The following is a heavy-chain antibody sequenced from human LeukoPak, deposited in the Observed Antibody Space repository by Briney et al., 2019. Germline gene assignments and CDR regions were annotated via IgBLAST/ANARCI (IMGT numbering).Heavy chain of an antibody. D-gene: IGHD5-12*01. CDR2: ISGSGGRT. J-gene: IGHJ4*02. CDR3: AKDLLAATIDYYFDY. V-gene: IGHV3-23*01. CDR1: RFTFSSYA. Sequence: GGSLRLSCAASRFTFSSYAMSWVRQAPGKGLEWVSVISGSGGRTYYADSVKGRFTISRDNSKNTLYVQMNSLRAEDTAVYYCAKDLLAATIDYYFDYWGQGTLVTVSS.